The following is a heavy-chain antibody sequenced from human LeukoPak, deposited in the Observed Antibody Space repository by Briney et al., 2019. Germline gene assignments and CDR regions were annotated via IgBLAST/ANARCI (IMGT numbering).Heavy chain of an antibody. CDR2: IYPSDSDT. Sequence: GESLKISCKGSGYGFANTWIAWVRPMPGKGLEWMGNIYPSDSDTKYSPSFKGQVIMSVDRSINTAYLQWSSLKASDTAMYYCARTQGYCRGDTCYFLESDYWGQGSLVTVSS. J-gene: IGHJ4*02. V-gene: IGHV5-51*01. CDR3: ARTQGYCRGDTCYFLESDY. D-gene: IGHD2-15*01. CDR1: GYGFANTW.